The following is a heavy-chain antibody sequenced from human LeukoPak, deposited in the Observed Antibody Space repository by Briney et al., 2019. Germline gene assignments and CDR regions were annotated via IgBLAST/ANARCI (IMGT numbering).Heavy chain of an antibody. J-gene: IGHJ4*02. CDR3: ARTRVYYDILTGYFDY. CDR1: GFTVSSNY. CDR2: IYSGGNT. V-gene: IGHV3-66*01. Sequence: TGGSLRLSCAASGFTVSSNYMSWVRQAPGKGLEWVSVIYSGGNTYYADSVEGRFTMSRDNSKNTLYLQMNSLRAEDTAVYYCARTRVYYDILTGYFDYWGQGTLVTVSS. D-gene: IGHD3-9*01.